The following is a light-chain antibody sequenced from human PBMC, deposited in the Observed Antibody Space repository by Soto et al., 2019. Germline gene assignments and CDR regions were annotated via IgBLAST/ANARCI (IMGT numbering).Light chain of an antibody. CDR1: QSVTSD. J-gene: IGKJ1*01. CDR2: GAS. V-gene: IGKV3-15*01. Sequence: ETVMTQSLVTLSVSPGERATLSCRASQSVTSDLAWYQQKPGQPPRLLIFGASTRATGVPARFIGSGSGTEFTLTISSLQSEDFGFYYCQQYNSWPWTFGQGTKVDIK. CDR3: QQYNSWPWT.